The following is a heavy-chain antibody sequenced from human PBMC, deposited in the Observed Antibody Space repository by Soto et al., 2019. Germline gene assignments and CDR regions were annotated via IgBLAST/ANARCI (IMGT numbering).Heavy chain of an antibody. CDR1: GFTFSSYG. CDR3: ARTLIAVAGTGPDY. Sequence: PGGSLRLSCAASGFTFSSYGMHWVRQAPGKGLEWVAVIWYDGSNKYYADSVKGRFTISRDNSKNTLYLQMNSLRAEDTAVYYCARTLIAVAGTGPDYWGQGTLVTVS. CDR2: IWYDGSNK. D-gene: IGHD6-19*01. J-gene: IGHJ4*02. V-gene: IGHV3-33*01.